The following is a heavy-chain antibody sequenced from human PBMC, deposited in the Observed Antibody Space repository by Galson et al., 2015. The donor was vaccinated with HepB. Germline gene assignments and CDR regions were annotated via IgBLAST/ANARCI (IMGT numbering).Heavy chain of an antibody. Sequence: SVKVSCEASGYGFSSYAITWVRQATGQGLEWVGWMSPTSGNTAYAQKFQGRVTMTRNTSINTGYLALTDLTSEDRDVYYCARGALGIVRGISQIGFDAWGQGSLVTVSS. CDR1: GYGFSSYA. J-gene: IGHJ5*02. D-gene: IGHD3-10*01. CDR3: ARGALGIVRGISQIGFDA. V-gene: IGHV1-8*02. CDR2: MSPTSGNT.